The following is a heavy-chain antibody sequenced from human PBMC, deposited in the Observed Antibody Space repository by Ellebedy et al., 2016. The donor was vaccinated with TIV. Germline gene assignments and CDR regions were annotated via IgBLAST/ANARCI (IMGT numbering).Heavy chain of an antibody. CDR1: GFTFSNYA. D-gene: IGHD3-22*01. Sequence: GESLKISCSASGFTFSNYAMNWVRQAPGTGLEWVSGISSSGDSTYYADSVKGRFTVSRDNSKNTLFLQVNSLRPEDTAVYYCVKQSGWGYYDSSGYLFFDYWGQGTLVTVSS. CDR2: ISSSGDST. CDR3: VKQSGWGYYDSSGYLFFDY. J-gene: IGHJ4*02. V-gene: IGHV3-23*01.